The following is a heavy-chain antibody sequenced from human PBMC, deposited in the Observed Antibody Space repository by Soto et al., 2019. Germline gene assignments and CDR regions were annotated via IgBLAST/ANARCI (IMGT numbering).Heavy chain of an antibody. J-gene: IGHJ6*02. V-gene: IGHV3-33*01. D-gene: IGHD2-2*01. Sequence: QVQLVESGGGVVQPGRSLRLSCAASGFTFSSNGMHWVRQAPGKGLEWVAVIWYDGSNKYYAESVKGRFTISRDNSKNTLYLQINSLRAEDTAVYYCARDKVVVVPAAMWYYYDGMDVWGQGTTVTVSS. CDR1: GFTFSSNG. CDR3: ARDKVVVVPAAMWYYYDGMDV. CDR2: IWYDGSNK.